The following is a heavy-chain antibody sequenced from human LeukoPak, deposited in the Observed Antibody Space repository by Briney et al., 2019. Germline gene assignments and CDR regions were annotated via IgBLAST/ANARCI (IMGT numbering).Heavy chain of an antibody. CDR3: ARGRFGEAFDI. J-gene: IGHJ3*02. Sequence: SETLSLTCTVSGGSISSYYWSWIRQPPGKGLEWIGYIYYSGSTNYNPSLKSRVTISVDTSKNQFSLKLSSVTAADTAVYYCARGRFGEAFDIWGQGTMVTVSS. D-gene: IGHD3-10*01. V-gene: IGHV4-59*01. CDR1: GGSISSYY. CDR2: IYYSGST.